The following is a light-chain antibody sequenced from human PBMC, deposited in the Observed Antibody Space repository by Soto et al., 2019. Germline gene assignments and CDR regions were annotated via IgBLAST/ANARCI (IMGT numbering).Light chain of an antibody. J-gene: IGLJ1*01. CDR1: SXNIGAGYY. Sequence: QSVLTQPPSVSGAPGQRVTISCTGNSXNIGAGYYVHWYQQLPGTAPKLLIFGNSNRPSGVPDRFSGSKSGTSASLAITGLQAEDEADYFCQSYESSLSGSVFGPGTKVTVL. V-gene: IGLV1-40*01. CDR3: QSYESSLSGSV. CDR2: GNS.